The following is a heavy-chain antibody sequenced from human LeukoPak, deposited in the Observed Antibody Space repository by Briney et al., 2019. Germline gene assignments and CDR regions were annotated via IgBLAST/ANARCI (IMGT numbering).Heavy chain of an antibody. CDR1: GYTFTNYG. CDR2: ISTYNGNT. Sequence: ASVKVSCKASGYTFTNYGINWVRQAPGQGLGWMGWISTYNGNTNYILKLQDRVTMTTVTSTSTAYMELRSLTSDDTAVYYCARGGKYYDILTGFYEGGLNFWGQGTLVSVSS. CDR3: ARGGKYYDILTGFYEGGLNF. V-gene: IGHV1-18*01. D-gene: IGHD3-9*01. J-gene: IGHJ4*02.